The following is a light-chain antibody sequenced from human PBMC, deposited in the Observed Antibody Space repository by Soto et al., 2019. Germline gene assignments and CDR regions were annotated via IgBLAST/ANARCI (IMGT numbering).Light chain of an antibody. CDR3: SSYAGSNNFV. V-gene: IGLV2-8*01. CDR1: SSDVGGYNY. J-gene: IGLJ1*01. Sequence: QSALTQPPSASGSPGQSVTISCTGTSSDVGGYNYVSWYQQHPGKAPKLMIYEVSKRPSGVPDRFSGSNSGNTASLTVSGLQAEDEDDYYCSSYAGSNNFVFGTGTKVTVL. CDR2: EVS.